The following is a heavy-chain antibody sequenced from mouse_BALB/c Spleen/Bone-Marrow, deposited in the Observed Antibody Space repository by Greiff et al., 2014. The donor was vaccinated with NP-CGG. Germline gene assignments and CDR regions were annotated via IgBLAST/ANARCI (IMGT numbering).Heavy chain of an antibody. J-gene: IGHJ1*01. CDR3: ARDISWYFHV. CDR1: GFTFTDYY. Sequence: EVKLMESGGGLVQPGGSLRLSCATSGFTFTDYYMSWVRQPPGKALEWLGFIRNKANGYTTEYSASVKGRFTISRDNSQSILYLQMNTLRAEDSATYYCARDISWYFHVWGAGTTVTVSS. V-gene: IGHV7-3*02. CDR2: IRNKANGYTT.